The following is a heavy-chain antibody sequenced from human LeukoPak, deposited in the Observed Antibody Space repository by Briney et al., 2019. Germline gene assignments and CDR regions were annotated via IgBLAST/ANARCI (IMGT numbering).Heavy chain of an antibody. CDR3: ARDGHCTSSSCLGYYMDV. CDR2: ISGSSSPI. CDR1: GFTFSSYS. V-gene: IGHV3-48*01. D-gene: IGHD2-15*01. J-gene: IGHJ6*03. Sequence: GGSLRLFCAASGFTFSSYSMNWVRQAPGKGLEWLSYISGSSSPIYYADSVKGRFTISRDNAKSSLYLQLNSLRAEDTAVYYCARDGHCTSSSCLGYYMDVWGKGTTVTVSS.